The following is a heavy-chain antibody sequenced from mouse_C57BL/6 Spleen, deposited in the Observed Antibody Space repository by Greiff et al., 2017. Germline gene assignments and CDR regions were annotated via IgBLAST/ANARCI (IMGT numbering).Heavy chain of an antibody. CDR2: IRNKANGYTT. D-gene: IGHD4-1*01. CDR3: ARYDTGTHGGYFDV. CDR1: GFTFTDYY. J-gene: IGHJ1*03. Sequence: EVQGVESGGGLVQPGGSLSLSCAASGFTFTDYYMSWVRQPPGKALEWLGFIRNKANGYTTEYNASVKGRFTISRDNSQSILYLQMNALRAEDSATYYCARYDTGTHGGYFDVWGTGTTVTVSS. V-gene: IGHV7-3*01.